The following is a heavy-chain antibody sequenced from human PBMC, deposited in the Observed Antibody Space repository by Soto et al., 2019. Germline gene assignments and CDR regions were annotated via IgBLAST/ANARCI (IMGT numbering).Heavy chain of an antibody. Sequence: EVQLVESGGGLVQPGGSLRLSCAASGFAFRSYWMHWVRQVPGTGLVWVSRINNDETTTNYADSVKGRFTISRDNAENTLYLQMNSLRVEDTAVYYCASGVVGGVIVHWGQGTLVTVSS. CDR1: GFAFRSYW. CDR2: INNDETTT. D-gene: IGHD3-16*01. J-gene: IGHJ5*02. CDR3: ASGVVGGVIVH. V-gene: IGHV3-74*01.